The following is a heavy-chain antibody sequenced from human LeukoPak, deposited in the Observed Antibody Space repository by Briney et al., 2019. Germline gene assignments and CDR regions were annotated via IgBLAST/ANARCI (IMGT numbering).Heavy chain of an antibody. Sequence: SETLSLACTVSGGSISSYYWSWIRQPPGKGLEWIGYIYYSGSTNYYPSLKSRVTISVDTSKNQFSLKLSSVTAADTAVYYCARDISRNYFDYWGQGTLVTVSS. V-gene: IGHV4-59*01. CDR1: GGSISSYY. CDR2: IYYSGST. J-gene: IGHJ4*02. CDR3: ARDISRNYFDY. D-gene: IGHD2-2*01.